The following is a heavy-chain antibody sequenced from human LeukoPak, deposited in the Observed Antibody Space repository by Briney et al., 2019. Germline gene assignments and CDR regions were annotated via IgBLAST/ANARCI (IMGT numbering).Heavy chain of an antibody. J-gene: IGHJ5*01. CDR1: GGTFSNYI. CDR3: AKSIASNSEYDS. Sequence: SVKVSCKASGGTFSNYIISWVRQAPGQGLEWMGEIIPIFGTANYAQKLQGRATITADGSTRTAYMELSSLRSEDTAVYYCAKSIASNSEYDSWGQGTLVTVSS. D-gene: IGHD2-2*01. V-gene: IGHV1-69*13. CDR2: IIPIFGTA.